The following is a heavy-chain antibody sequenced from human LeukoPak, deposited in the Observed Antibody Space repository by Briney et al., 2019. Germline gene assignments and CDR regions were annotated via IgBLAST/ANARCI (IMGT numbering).Heavy chain of an antibody. CDR1: GGSISSGSYY. D-gene: IGHD3-9*01. Sequence: SETLSLTCTVSGGSISSGSYYWSWIRQPAGMGLEWIGRIYTSGSTNYNPSLKSRVTISVDTSKNQFSLKLSSVTAADTAVYYCARAHPPRRYFDWDTFDYWGQGTLVTVSS. V-gene: IGHV4-61*02. CDR3: ARAHPPRRYFDWDTFDY. CDR2: IYTSGST. J-gene: IGHJ4*02.